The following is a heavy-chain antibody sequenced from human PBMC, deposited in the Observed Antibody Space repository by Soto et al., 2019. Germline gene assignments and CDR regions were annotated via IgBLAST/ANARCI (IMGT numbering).Heavy chain of an antibody. J-gene: IGHJ6*03. Sequence: EASVKVSCKASGYTFTSYDINWVRQATGQGLEWMGWMNPNSGNTGYAQKFQGRVTMTRNTSISTAYMELSSLRSEDTAVYCCAREVLEPHYYYYMDVWGKGTTVTVSS. D-gene: IGHD1-1*01. CDR2: MNPNSGNT. CDR3: AREVLEPHYYYYMDV. CDR1: GYTFTSYD. V-gene: IGHV1-8*01.